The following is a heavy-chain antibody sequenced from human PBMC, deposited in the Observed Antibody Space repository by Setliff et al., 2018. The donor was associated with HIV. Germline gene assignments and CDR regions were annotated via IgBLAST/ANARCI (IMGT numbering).Heavy chain of an antibody. CDR3: ARDSRRTMIIVGFDY. D-gene: IGHD3-22*01. CDR1: SGSITSSNYY. V-gene: IGHV4-39*07. CDR2: IFYSGSP. Sequence: SETLSLTCIVSSGSITSSNYYWGWIRQPPGKGLEWIGSIFYSGSPYYTPSLKSRVTISVDTSKNQFSLKLSSVTAADTAVNYCARDSRRTMIIVGFDYWGQGTLVTVSS. J-gene: IGHJ4*02.